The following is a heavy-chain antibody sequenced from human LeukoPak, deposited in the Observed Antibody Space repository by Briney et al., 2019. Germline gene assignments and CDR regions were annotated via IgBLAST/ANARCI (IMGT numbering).Heavy chain of an antibody. D-gene: IGHD2-15*01. CDR2: IYYSGST. CDR3: ARAPLYCSGGSCYAGAFDY. CDR1: GGSISSSSYY. V-gene: IGHV4-39*07. Sequence: SETLSLTCTVSGGSISSSSYYWGWIRQSPGKGLEWIGSIYYSGSTYYNPSLKSRVTMSVDTSKNQFSLKLSSVTAADTAVYYCARAPLYCSGGSCYAGAFDYWGQGTLVTVSS. J-gene: IGHJ4*02.